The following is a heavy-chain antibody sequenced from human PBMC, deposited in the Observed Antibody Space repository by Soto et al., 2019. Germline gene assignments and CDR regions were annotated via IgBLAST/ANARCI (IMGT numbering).Heavy chain of an antibody. CDR3: TREYCSSSSCYGPDD. CDR2: ISAHNDNT. J-gene: IGHJ4*02. V-gene: IGHV1-18*01. Sequence: ASVKVSCKASGYTFTSLGISWVRQAPGQGLEWMGWISAHNDNTRYAQKLQGRVTMTTDTSTRTAYMELRSLRSDDTAVYYCTREYCSSSSCYGPDDWGQGTLVTVSS. D-gene: IGHD2-2*01. CDR1: GYTFTSLG.